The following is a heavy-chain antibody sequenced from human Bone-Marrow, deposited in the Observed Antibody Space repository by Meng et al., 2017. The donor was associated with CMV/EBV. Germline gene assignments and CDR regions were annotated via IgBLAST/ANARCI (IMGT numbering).Heavy chain of an antibody. J-gene: IGHJ4*02. V-gene: IGHV4-39*07. CDR3: ARVYDFWSGYLDY. CDR1: GGSISSSSYY. Sequence: SETLSLTCTVSGGSISSSSYYWGWIRPPPGKGLEWIGEINHSGSTNYNPSLKSRVTISVDTSKNQFSLKLSSVTAADTVVYYCARVYDFWSGYLDYWGQGTLVTVSS. D-gene: IGHD3-3*01. CDR2: INHSGST.